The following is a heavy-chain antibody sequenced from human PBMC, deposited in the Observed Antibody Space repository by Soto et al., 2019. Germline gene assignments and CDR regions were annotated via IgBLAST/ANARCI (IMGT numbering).Heavy chain of an antibody. V-gene: IGHV3-30-3*01. D-gene: IGHD3-22*01. Sequence: QVQLVESGGGVVQPGRSMRLSCAASVFTFSSYAMHWVRQAPGKGLEWVAVISYDGSNKYYADSVKGRFTISRDNSKNTLYLQMNSLRAEDTAVYYCARVPPVGDSSGYWVDYWGQGTLVTVSS. CDR2: ISYDGSNK. CDR3: ARVPPVGDSSGYWVDY. J-gene: IGHJ4*02. CDR1: VFTFSSYA.